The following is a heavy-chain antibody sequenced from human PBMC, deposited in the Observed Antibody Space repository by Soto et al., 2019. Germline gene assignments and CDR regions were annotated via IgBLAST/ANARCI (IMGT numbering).Heavy chain of an antibody. CDR2: IHYRGTI. D-gene: IGHD3-22*01. J-gene: IGHJ4*02. V-gene: IGHV4-39*01. CDR3: ARHAQWLLLTTY. CDR1: GGSINNSDNY. Sequence: LETLSLTCTVSGGSINNSDNYWGWIRQSPGTGLEWIGGIHYRGTIQYNPSLKSRVAMSVDMTKNQFSLKLSSVTAADTAVYYCARHAQWLLLTTYWGQGTLVTVSS.